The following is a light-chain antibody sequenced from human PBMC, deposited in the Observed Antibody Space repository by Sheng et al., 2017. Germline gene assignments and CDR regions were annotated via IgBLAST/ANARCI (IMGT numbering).Light chain of an antibody. J-gene: IGKJ4*01. CDR1: QDIRKY. Sequence: DIQMTQSPSSLSASVGDRVAITCRAGQDIRKYLSWYQQHPGKVPKVLIYDGSSLESGVPSRFTGTGSGTEFTLTINNLQPDDFATYYCQQTYGTPSTLVGGTKVEVK. V-gene: IGKV1-39*01. CDR2: DGS. CDR3: QQTYGTPST.